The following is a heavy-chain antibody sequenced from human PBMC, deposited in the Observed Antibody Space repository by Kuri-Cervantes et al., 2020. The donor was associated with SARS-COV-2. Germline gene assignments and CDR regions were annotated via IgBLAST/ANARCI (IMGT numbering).Heavy chain of an antibody. CDR2: IKQDGSEK. Sequence: GGSLRLSCAASGFTFSSYWMSWVRQAPGKGLEWVANIKQDGSEKYYVDSVKGRFTISRDNAKNSLYLQMNSLRAEDTAVYYCAREGVDIVGAPHDAFDIWGQGTTVTVSS. CDR1: GFTFSSYW. V-gene: IGHV3-7*01. CDR3: AREGVDIVGAPHDAFDI. D-gene: IGHD1-26*01. J-gene: IGHJ3*02.